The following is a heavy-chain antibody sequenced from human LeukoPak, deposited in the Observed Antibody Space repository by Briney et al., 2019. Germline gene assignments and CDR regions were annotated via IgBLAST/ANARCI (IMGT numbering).Heavy chain of an antibody. D-gene: IGHD4-17*01. Sequence: SENLSLTCAVYGGSFSGYYWSWIRQPPGKGLEWIGEINHSGSTNYNPSLKSRVTISVDTSKNQFSLKLSSVTAADTAVYYCARELETTVTTRGLYYYYYGMDVWGQGTTVTVSS. V-gene: IGHV4-34*01. CDR1: GGSFSGYY. CDR2: INHSGST. J-gene: IGHJ6*02. CDR3: ARELETTVTTRGLYYYYYGMDV.